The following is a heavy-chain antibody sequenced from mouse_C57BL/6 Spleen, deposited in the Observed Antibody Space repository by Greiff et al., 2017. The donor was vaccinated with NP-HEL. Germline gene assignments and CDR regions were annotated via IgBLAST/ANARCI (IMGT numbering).Heavy chain of an antibody. V-gene: IGHV5-12*01. Sequence: EVKVEESGGGLVQPGGSLKLSCAASGFTFSDYYMYWVRQTPEKRLEWVAYISNGGGSTYYPDTVKGRFTISRDNATNTLYLQMSRLKSEATAMYYRARRVSGYGMSFFFDYWGQGTTLTVSS. J-gene: IGHJ2*01. CDR1: GFTFSDYY. CDR2: ISNGGGST. D-gene: IGHD1-1*01. CDR3: ARRVSGYGMSFFFDY.